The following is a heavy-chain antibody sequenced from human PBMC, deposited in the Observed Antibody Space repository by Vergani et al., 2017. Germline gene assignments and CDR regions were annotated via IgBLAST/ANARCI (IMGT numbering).Heavy chain of an antibody. CDR2: ISSSSSYI. D-gene: IGHD3-9*01. Sequence: EVQLVESGGGLVQPGGSLRLSCAASGFTFSSYSMNWVRQAPGKGLEWVSSISSSSSYIYYADSVKGRFTISRDNAKNSLYLQMNSLRAEDTAVYYCAGSSYFDWPDAFDIWGQGTMVTVSS. CDR1: GFTFSSYS. CDR3: AGSSYFDWPDAFDI. J-gene: IGHJ3*02. V-gene: IGHV3-21*01.